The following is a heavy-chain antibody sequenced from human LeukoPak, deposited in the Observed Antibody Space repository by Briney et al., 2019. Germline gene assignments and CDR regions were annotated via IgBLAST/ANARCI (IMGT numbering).Heavy chain of an antibody. CDR2: INKDGSTT. Sequence: GGSLRLSCAASGFTFSDYWMHWVRQAPREGLVWVSRINKDGSTTHYADSVKGRFTISRDNAKNTLYLQMNSLRADDTAVYYCARSSGAYSSTSTWFDPWGQGTLVTVSS. V-gene: IGHV3-74*01. CDR1: GFTFSDYW. J-gene: IGHJ5*02. CDR3: ARSSGAYSSTSTWFDP. D-gene: IGHD6-13*01.